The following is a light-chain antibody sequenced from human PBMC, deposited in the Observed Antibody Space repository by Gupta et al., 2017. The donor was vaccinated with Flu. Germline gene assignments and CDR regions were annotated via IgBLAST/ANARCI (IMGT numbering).Light chain of an antibody. CDR1: ETITSNF. CDR2: GAS. J-gene: IGKJ1*01. CDR3: QQYGTSPFA. V-gene: IGKV3-20*01. Sequence: GTLSLSLGERATLSCRANETITSNFLAWYQQKRGQTPRLVIYGASSRATGIPDRFSGSGSGTDFALTISSLEPEDFAVYYCQQYGTSPFAFGHGTKVEMK.